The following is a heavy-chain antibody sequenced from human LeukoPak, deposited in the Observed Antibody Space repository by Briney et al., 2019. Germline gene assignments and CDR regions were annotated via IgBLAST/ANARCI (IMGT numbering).Heavy chain of an antibody. CDR1: GFTFSSYC. CDR2: ISYDGSNK. Sequence: GGSLRLSCAASGFTFSSYCMHWVRQAPGKGLEWVAVISYDGSNKYYADSVKGRFTISRDNSKNTLYLQMNSLRAEDTAVYYCAKDRLYYDFWSGSFDYWGQGTLVTVSS. J-gene: IGHJ4*02. CDR3: AKDRLYYDFWSGSFDY. D-gene: IGHD3-3*01. V-gene: IGHV3-30*18.